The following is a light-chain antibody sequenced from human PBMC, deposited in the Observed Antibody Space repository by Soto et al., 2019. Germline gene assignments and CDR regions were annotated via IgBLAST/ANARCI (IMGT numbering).Light chain of an antibody. Sequence: DIQMTQSPSSLSASVGDRVSITCRASQSISNYLNCYQQKPGEAPKVLIYAASSLQSGVPPRFSGSGSGTDFTLTISTLQPEDFATYYCQQSYSKPWTFGQGTKVDIK. J-gene: IGKJ1*01. V-gene: IGKV1-39*01. CDR1: QSISNY. CDR3: QQSYSKPWT. CDR2: AAS.